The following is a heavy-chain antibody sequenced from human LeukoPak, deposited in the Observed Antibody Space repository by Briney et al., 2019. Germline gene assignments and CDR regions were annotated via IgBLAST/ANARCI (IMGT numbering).Heavy chain of an antibody. J-gene: IGHJ4*02. D-gene: IGHD6-19*01. V-gene: IGHV3-64D*09. CDR1: GFTFSTYA. CDR3: VRDRGSSGWSGIDD. Sequence: PGGSLRLSCSASGFTFSTYATHWARQPPGKGLEYVSVISSNGGSIYYGDSVKGRFTVSRDNSIYTLYLQMSSLRPEDTAVYYCVRDRGSSGWSGIDDWGQGTLVSVSS. CDR2: ISSNGGSI.